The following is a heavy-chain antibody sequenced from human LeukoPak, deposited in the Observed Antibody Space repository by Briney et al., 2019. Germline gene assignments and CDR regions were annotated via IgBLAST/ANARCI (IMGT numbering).Heavy chain of an antibody. V-gene: IGHV3-23*01. Sequence: GGSLRLSCAASGFTFSNYALSWVRQAPGKGLQWVSTISITGGSTYYADSVKGRFTISRDNSRNTVSLQMNSLRAEDTAVYYCAKEAPLYCAATNCEEGSSDCWGQGTLVTISS. CDR3: AKEAPLYCAATNCEEGSSDC. D-gene: IGHD2-8*02. CDR1: GFTFSNYA. J-gene: IGHJ4*02. CDR2: ISITGGST.